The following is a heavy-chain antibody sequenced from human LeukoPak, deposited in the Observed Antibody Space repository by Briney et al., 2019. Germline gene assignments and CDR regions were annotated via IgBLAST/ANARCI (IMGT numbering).Heavy chain of an antibody. CDR2: INHSGST. Sequence: SETLSLTCAVYGGSFSGYYWSWIRQPPGKGLEWIGEINHSGSTNYNPSLKSRVTISVDTSKNQFSPKLSSVTAADTAVYYCARSGYCSSTSCYTHPLRFDPWGQGTLVTVSS. CDR3: ARSGYCSSTSCYTHPLRFDP. V-gene: IGHV4-34*01. CDR1: GGSFSGYY. D-gene: IGHD2-2*02. J-gene: IGHJ5*02.